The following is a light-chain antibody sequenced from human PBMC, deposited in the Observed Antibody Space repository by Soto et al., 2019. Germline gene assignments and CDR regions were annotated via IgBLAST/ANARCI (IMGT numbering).Light chain of an antibody. V-gene: IGKV3-15*01. J-gene: IGKJ1*01. Sequence: EIVLTQSPGTLSLSPGERATLSCRASQSVSSTYLAWCQQKPGQAPRLLIYGASTRATGIPARFSGSGFGTEFTLTISSLQSEDFAVYYCQQYNNWPTFGQGTKVDIK. CDR2: GAS. CDR1: QSVSSTY. CDR3: QQYNNWPT.